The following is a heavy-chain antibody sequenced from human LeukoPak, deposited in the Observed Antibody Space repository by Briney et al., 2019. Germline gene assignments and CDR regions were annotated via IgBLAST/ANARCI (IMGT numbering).Heavy chain of an antibody. D-gene: IGHD6-19*01. V-gene: IGHV4-59*12. CDR3: ARWDDSAWAFGN. CDR2: IAHSGTT. J-gene: IGHJ4*02. Sequence: SETLSLTCTVSGGSISNYYWSWIRQPPGKGLEWVGYIAHSGTTSYKSSLKSRVTISVDTSKNQLSLRLTSVTAADTAVYYCARWDDSAWAFGNWGPGTLVTVSS. CDR1: GGSISNYY.